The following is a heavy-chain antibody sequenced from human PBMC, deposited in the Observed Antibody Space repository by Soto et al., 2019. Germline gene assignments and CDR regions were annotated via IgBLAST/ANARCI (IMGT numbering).Heavy chain of an antibody. CDR1: GFTFSGYW. CDR3: ARGAVAPGFDY. V-gene: IGHV3-74*01. D-gene: IGHD2-2*01. J-gene: IGHJ4*02. CDR2: INTDGGGT. Sequence: GGSLRLSCASSGFTFSGYWMHWVRQGPGTGLEWVSRINTDGGGTTYADSVKGRFTISRDNAENTLYLQMNSLRADDTAMYYGARGAVAPGFDYWGKGTLVTVSS.